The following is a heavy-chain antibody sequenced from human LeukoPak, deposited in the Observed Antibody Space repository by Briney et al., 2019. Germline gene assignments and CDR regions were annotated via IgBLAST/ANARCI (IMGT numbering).Heavy chain of an antibody. D-gene: IGHD3-3*01. V-gene: IGHV1-8*03. Sequence: GASVKVSCKASGYTFTSYDINWARQATGQGLEWMGWMNPNSGNPGYAQKFQGRVTITSNTSISTAYMELSSLRSEDTAVYYCAILRHYDFWSGYYHFDYWGQGTLVTVSS. CDR2: MNPNSGNP. CDR1: GYTFTSYD. CDR3: AILRHYDFWSGYYHFDY. J-gene: IGHJ4*02.